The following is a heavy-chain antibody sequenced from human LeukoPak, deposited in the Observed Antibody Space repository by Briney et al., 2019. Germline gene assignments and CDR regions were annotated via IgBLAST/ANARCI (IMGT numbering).Heavy chain of an antibody. CDR2: IKQDGTEK. J-gene: IGHJ4*02. D-gene: IGHD6-6*01. CDR3: ARVYRSSSGYCFDY. CDR1: GFTLTTYW. V-gene: IGHV3-7*01. Sequence: GGSLRLSCAASGFTLTTYWMSWVRQAPGKGLEWVANIKQDGTEKYYAHSVKGRFTMSRDNAENSLYLQMNSLRAEDTAVYYCARVYRSSSGYCFDYWGQGTLVTVSP.